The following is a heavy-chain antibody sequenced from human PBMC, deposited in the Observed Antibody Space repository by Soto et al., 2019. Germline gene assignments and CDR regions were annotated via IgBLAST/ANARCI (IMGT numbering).Heavy chain of an antibody. CDR3: ARGSLRYYYDSSGSIPHYFDY. Sequence: QVQLQQWGAGLLKPSETLSLTCAVYGGSFSGYYWSWIRQPPGKGLEWIGEIIHSGSTNYNPSLKSRVTIAVDTSKILFSVKLSYVTAADTAVYYCARGSLRYYYDSSGSIPHYFDYWGQGTLVTVSS. CDR1: GGSFSGYY. V-gene: IGHV4-34*01. CDR2: IIHSGST. D-gene: IGHD3-22*01. J-gene: IGHJ4*02.